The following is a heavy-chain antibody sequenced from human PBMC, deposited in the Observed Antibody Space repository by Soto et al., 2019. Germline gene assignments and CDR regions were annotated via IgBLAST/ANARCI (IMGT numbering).Heavy chain of an antibody. V-gene: IGHV4-59*08. CDR3: AGGLIAAAGTVDY. CDR2: IYYSGST. D-gene: IGHD6-13*01. CDR1: GGSISSYY. J-gene: IGHJ4*02. Sequence: SETLSLPCTVSGGSISSYYWSWIRQPPGKGLEWIGYIYYSGSTDYNPSLKSRVTISVDTSKNQFSLKLSSVTAADTAVYYCAGGLIAAAGTVDYCGQGTLVTVSS.